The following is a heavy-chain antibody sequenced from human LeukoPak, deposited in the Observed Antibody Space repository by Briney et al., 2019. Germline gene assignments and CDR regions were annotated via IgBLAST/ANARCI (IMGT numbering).Heavy chain of an antibody. V-gene: IGHV1-46*01. D-gene: IGHD2-2*01. CDR2: INSSGGST. CDR3: ATLGYCSSTSCYAGDY. CDR1: GYTFTSYY. J-gene: IGHJ4*02. Sequence: ASVKVSCKASGYTFTSYYMHWVRQAPGQGLEWMGIINSSGGSTSYAQKFQGRVTMTRDTSTSTVYMELSSLRSEDTAVYYCATLGYCSSTSCYAGDYWGQGTLVTVSS.